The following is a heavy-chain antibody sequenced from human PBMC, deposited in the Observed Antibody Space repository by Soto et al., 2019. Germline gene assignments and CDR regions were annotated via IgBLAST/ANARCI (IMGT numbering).Heavy chain of an antibody. CDR3: ARHVSLGYCTTTSCDLLSRFDA. J-gene: IGHJ5*02. CDR1: GGSISKRRYY. V-gene: IGHV4-39*01. D-gene: IGHD2-2*01. CDR2: IHYSGST. Sequence: SETLSLTCTVSGGSISKRRYYWGWIRQPPGKGLEWIGSIHYSGSTYDNPSLKSRVTISVDTSKNQSSLKLKSVTAADTAVYYCARHVSLGYCTTTSCDLLSRFDAWGQGTLVTVSS.